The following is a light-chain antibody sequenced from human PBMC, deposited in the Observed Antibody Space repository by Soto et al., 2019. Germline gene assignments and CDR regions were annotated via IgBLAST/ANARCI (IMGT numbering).Light chain of an antibody. J-gene: IGKJ4*02. CDR3: QQYSSYPHT. CDR1: QTVRNNY. V-gene: IGKV3-20*01. CDR2: DAS. Sequence: EMVWPMNPGPLSLSQGKRATLSCRASQTVRNNYLAWYQQKPGQAPRLLIYDASSRATGIPDRFSGGGSGTDFTLTISRLEPEDFAVYYCQQYSSYPHTFGGGTKVDIK.